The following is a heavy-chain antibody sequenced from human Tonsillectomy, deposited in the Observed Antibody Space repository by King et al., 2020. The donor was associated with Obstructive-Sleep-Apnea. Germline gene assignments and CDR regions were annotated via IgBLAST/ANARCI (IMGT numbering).Heavy chain of an antibody. CDR1: GFSLSTSGVG. CDR3: AHFRGSSFPFSYYGLDV. V-gene: IGHV2-5*02. CDR2: IYWDDDK. D-gene: IGHD6-6*01. Sequence: LTLKESGRTLVKPTQTLTLACTFSGFSLSTSGVGVGWIRQPPGKALEWLALIYWDDDKRYSPSLKSRLTITKDTSKNQVVLTMTNMDPVDTATYYCAHFRGSSFPFSYYGLDVWGQGTTVTVSS. J-gene: IGHJ6*02.